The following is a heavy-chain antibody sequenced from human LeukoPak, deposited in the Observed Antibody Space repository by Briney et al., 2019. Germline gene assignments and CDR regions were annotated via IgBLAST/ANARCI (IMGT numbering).Heavy chain of an antibody. D-gene: IGHD6-13*01. CDR2: IKQDGREK. J-gene: IGHJ3*02. V-gene: IGHV3-7*01. CDR3: ARDIEAPGIAFDI. CDR1: GFTFSSYW. Sequence: GGSLRLSCAASGFTFSSYWMNWVRQAPGKGLEWVANIKQDGREKYYVDSGKGRFTISRDNAKNSLYLQTNSLRAEDTAVYYCARDIEAPGIAFDIWGQGTMVTVSS.